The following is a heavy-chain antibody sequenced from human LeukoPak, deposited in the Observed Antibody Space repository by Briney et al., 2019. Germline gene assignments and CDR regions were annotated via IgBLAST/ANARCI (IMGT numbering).Heavy chain of an antibody. Sequence: SETLSLTCAVYGGSFSGYYWSWIRQPPGKGLEWIGYIYYSGSTNHDPSLKSRVTISVDTSKNQFSLKLSSVTAADTAVYYCARAPWGRSDFWSGHPYYFDYWGQGTLVTVSS. J-gene: IGHJ4*02. V-gene: IGHV4-59*01. CDR3: ARAPWGRSDFWSGHPYYFDY. D-gene: IGHD3-3*01. CDR2: IYYSGST. CDR1: GGSFSGYY.